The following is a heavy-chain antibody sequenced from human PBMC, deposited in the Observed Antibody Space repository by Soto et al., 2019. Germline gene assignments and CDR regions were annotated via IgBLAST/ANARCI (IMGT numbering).Heavy chain of an antibody. J-gene: IGHJ3*02. CDR3: ATGSRSSTSDAFDI. Sequence: PSETLSLTCTVFGGSLSSYYWTWIRQSPGKVLESIGYAHYSGNTNYSPSLRSRVILSVDTSKNHFSLKVNSVTAANTVFYYCATGSRSSTSDAFDIWDRGTVVTVS. CDR1: GGSLSSYY. CDR2: AHYSGNT. V-gene: IGHV4-59*01. D-gene: IGHD2-15*01.